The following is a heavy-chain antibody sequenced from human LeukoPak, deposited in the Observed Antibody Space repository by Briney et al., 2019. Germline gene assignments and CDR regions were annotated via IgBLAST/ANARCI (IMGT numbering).Heavy chain of an antibody. CDR3: ATGDSSGFYYYYYGMDV. D-gene: IGHD6-19*01. V-gene: IGHV3-30*03. J-gene: IGHJ6*02. Sequence: GRSLRLSCAASGFTFSSHGMHWVRQAPGKGLEWVAVISYDGSNKYYADSVKGRFTISRDNSKNTLYLQMNSLRAEDTAVYYCATGDSSGFYYYYYGMDVWGQGTTVTVSS. CDR2: ISYDGSNK. CDR1: GFTFSSHG.